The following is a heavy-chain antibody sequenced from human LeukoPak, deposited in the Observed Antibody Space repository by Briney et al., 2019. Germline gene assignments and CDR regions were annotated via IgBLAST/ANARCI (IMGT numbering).Heavy chain of an antibody. CDR3: ARDCSGGSCYGAFDI. Sequence: SETLSLTCTVSGGSISSYYWSWIRQPPGKGLEWIGYIYYSGSTYYNPSLKSRITISVDTSENRFSLKLSSVTATDTAVYYCARDCSGGSCYGAFDIWGQGTMVTVSS. D-gene: IGHD2-15*01. V-gene: IGHV4-59*12. CDR2: IYYSGST. J-gene: IGHJ3*02. CDR1: GGSISSYY.